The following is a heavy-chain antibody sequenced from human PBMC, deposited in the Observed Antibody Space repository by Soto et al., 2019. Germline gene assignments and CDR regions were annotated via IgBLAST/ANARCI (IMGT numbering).Heavy chain of an antibody. J-gene: IGHJ4*02. Sequence: EMQLLESGGGLVQPGGSLRLFCAASGFTFTNYAMTWVRQAPGKGLEWVSTITPTGATFYGDTVKGRFTISRDNSRSTVFLQMNSLRAEDTAMYYCARTDKFNSQSSVWANRFDYWGQGTLVTVSS. CDR3: ARTDKFNSQSSVWANRFDY. V-gene: IGHV3-23*01. CDR2: ITPTGAT. CDR1: GFTFTNYA. D-gene: IGHD3-22*01.